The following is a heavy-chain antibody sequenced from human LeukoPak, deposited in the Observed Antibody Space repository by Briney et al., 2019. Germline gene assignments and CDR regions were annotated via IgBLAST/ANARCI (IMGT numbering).Heavy chain of an antibody. D-gene: IGHD3-16*02. J-gene: IGHJ5*02. Sequence: ASVKVSCKASGYTFTSYDINWARQATGQGLEWMGWMNPNSGNTGYAQKFQGRVTMTRNTSISTAYMELSSLRSEDTAVYYCARTRKYYDYVWGSYRRNWFDPWGQGTLVTVSS. V-gene: IGHV1-8*01. CDR2: MNPNSGNT. CDR1: GYTFTSYD. CDR3: ARTRKYYDYVWGSYRRNWFDP.